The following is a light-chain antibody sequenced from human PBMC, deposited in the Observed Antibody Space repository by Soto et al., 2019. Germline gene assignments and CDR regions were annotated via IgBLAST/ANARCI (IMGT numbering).Light chain of an antibody. J-gene: IGLJ3*02. Sequence: QSVLPQPPSVSGAPGQRVTISCTGSSSNIWAGYDVHWYQQLPGTAPKLLIYGNSNRPSGVPDRFSGSKSGASASLAITGLQAEDEADYYCRSYDSSLSGSVFGGGTQLTVL. CDR1: SSNIWAGYD. CDR2: GNS. V-gene: IGLV1-40*01. CDR3: RSYDSSLSGSV.